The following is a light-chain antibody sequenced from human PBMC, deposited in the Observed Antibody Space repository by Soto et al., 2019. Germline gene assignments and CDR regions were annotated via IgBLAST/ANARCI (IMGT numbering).Light chain of an antibody. CDR3: QQYHTWPIT. V-gene: IGKV3-15*01. CDR2: GAS. CDR1: QGVSIY. J-gene: IGKJ4*01. Sequence: EIVLTQSPATLSLSPGERATLSCRASQGVSIYLAWYQHKPGQAPRLLISGASTGATGIPARFSGSGSGTEFTLTISSLQSEDCAIYYCQQYHTWPITCGGGTKGDIK.